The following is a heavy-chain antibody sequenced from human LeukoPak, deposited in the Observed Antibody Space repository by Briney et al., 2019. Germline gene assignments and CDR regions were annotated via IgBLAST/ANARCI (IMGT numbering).Heavy chain of an antibody. V-gene: IGHV1-2*02. CDR3: ARDGGSYGVIDYYYYMDV. J-gene: IGHJ6*03. CDR1: GYTFTGYY. Sequence: ASVKVSCKASGYTFTGYYMHWVRQAPGQRLEWMGWINPNSGGTNYAQKFQGRVTMTRDTSISTAYMELSRLRSDDTAVYYCARDGGSYGVIDYYYYMDVWGKGTTVTVSS. D-gene: IGHD1-26*01. CDR2: INPNSGGT.